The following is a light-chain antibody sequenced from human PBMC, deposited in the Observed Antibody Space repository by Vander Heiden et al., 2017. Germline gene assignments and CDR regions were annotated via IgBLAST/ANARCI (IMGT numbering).Light chain of an antibody. CDR2: EVS. CDR3: QQYYRGAT. J-gene: IGKJ3*01. CDR1: QSISGS. Sequence: DIQMTQSPSTQSASIGDRVNITCRASQSISGSLAWYQQKPGKVPKVLISEVSSLETGVPSRFSGSGSGTDFSLTISSLQPDDFATYYCQQYYRGATFGPGTKVDVK. V-gene: IGKV1-5*03.